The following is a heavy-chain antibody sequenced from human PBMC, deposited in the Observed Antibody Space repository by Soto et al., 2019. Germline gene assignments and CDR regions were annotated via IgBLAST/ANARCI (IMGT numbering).Heavy chain of an antibody. CDR1: GFTFSNAW. CDR2: IKSKTDGGTT. V-gene: IGHV3-15*01. CDR3: TTVLGGNGMDV. J-gene: IGHJ6*02. Sequence: EVQLVESGGGLVKPGGSLRLSCAASGFTFSNAWMSWVRQAPGKGLEWVGSIKSKTDGGTTDYAAPVKGRFTISRDDSKNTLYLQMNSLKTEDTAVYYCTTVLGGNGMDVWGQGTTVTVSS.